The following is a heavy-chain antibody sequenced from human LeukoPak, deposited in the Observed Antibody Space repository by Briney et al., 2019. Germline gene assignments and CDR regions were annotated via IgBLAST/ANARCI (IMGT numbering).Heavy chain of an antibody. V-gene: IGHV4-59*01. CDR3: ARTLWFGEFNWFDP. D-gene: IGHD3-10*01. Sequence: SETLSLTCTVSGGSISSYYWSWIRQPPGKGLEWIGYLYYSGSTNYNPSLKSRVTISVDTSKNQFSLKLSSVTAADTAVYYCARTLWFGEFNWFDPWGQGTLVTVSS. CDR2: LYYSGST. CDR1: GGSISSYY. J-gene: IGHJ5*02.